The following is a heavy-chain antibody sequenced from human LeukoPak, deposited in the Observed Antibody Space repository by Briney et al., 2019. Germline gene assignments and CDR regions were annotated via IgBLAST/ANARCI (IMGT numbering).Heavy chain of an antibody. CDR1: GFTFSSYA. Sequence: GGSLRLSCAASGFTFSSYAMSWVRQAPGKGLEWVSAISGSGGSTYYADSVKGRFTISRDNSKNTLYLQMNSLRAEDTAVYYCAKDNSVPMVRGAKPLYYYYGMDVWGQGTTVTVSS. J-gene: IGHJ6*02. V-gene: IGHV3-23*01. CDR3: AKDNSVPMVRGAKPLYYYYGMDV. CDR2: ISGSGGST. D-gene: IGHD3-10*01.